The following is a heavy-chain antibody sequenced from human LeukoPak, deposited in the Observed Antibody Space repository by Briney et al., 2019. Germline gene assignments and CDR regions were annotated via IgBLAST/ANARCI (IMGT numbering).Heavy chain of an antibody. CDR2: IIPIFGTA. CDR3: AIYDSSGYYNY. D-gene: IGHD3-22*01. Sequence: SVKVSCKASGGTFSSYAISWVRQAPGQGLEWMGGIIPIFGTANYAQKFQGRVTVTADESTSTAYMELSSLRSEDTAVYYCAIYDSSGYYNYWGQGTLVTVSS. V-gene: IGHV1-69*13. CDR1: GGTFSSYA. J-gene: IGHJ4*02.